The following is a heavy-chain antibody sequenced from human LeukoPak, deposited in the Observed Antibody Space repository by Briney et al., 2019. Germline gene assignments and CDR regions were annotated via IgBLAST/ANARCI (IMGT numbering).Heavy chain of an antibody. CDR3: ARATYYYDSSGYSEYGGYYYYYMDV. J-gene: IGHJ6*03. Sequence: GGSLRLSCAASGFTFDDYGMSWVRQAPGKGLEWVSGINWNGGSTGYADSVKGRFTISRDNAKNSLYLQMNSLRAEDTALYYCARATYYYDSSGYSEYGGYYYYYMDVWGKGTTVTVSS. V-gene: IGHV3-20*04. D-gene: IGHD3-22*01. CDR2: INWNGGST. CDR1: GFTFDDYG.